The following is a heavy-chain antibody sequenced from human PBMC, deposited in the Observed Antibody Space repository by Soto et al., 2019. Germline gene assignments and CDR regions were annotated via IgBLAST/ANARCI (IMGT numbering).Heavy chain of an antibody. J-gene: IGHJ6*02. V-gene: IGHV3-33*01. CDR2: IWYDGSNK. CDR1: GFTFSSYG. D-gene: IGHD3-10*01. Sequence: QVQLVESGGGVVQPGRSLRLSCAASGFTFSSYGMHWVRQAPGKGLEWVAVIWYDGSNKYYADSVKGRFTISRDNSKNRVYLQMNGVRAEDTAVYYCARALLWFGEFYYYGMDVWGQGTTVTVSS. CDR3: ARALLWFGEFYYYGMDV.